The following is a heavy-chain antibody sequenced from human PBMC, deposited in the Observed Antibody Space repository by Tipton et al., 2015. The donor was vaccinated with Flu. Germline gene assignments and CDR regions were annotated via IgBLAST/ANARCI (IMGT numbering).Heavy chain of an antibody. CDR1: GFTFDDYA. J-gene: IGHJ4*02. CDR2: ISWNSGSI. D-gene: IGHD4-17*01. CDR3: AKGFSYGDYAYYFDY. V-gene: IGHV3-9*01. Sequence: SLRLSCAASGFTFDDYAMHWVRQAPGKGLEWVSGISWNSGSIGYADSVKGRFTISRDNAKNSLYPQMNSLRAEDTALYYCAKGFSYGDYAYYFDYWGQGTLVTVSS.